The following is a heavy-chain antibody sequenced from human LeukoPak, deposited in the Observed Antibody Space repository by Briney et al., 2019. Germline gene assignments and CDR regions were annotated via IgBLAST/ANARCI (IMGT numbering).Heavy chain of an antibody. CDR2: INTKTGTP. CDR3: ARRSPSADAFDI. J-gene: IGHJ3*02. V-gene: IGHV7-4-1*02. Sequence: ASVTVSCTASGYTFNRNAINWVRQAPGQGLEWMGWINTKTGTPTYAQGFTGRFVFSLDISVTTAYLQISNLKAEDTAFYYCARRSPSADAFDIWGQGTMVTVSS. CDR1: GYTFNRNA.